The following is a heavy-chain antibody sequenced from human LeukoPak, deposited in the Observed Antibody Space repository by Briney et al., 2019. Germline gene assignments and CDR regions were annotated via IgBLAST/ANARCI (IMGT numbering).Heavy chain of an antibody. Sequence: SETLSLTCPVSGGSISSYYWGWIRQPAGRGLEWIGYIYYSGCNNYNPSLKSRVTISVDTSKNQFSLKLSSVTAADTAVYYCARGNLDTAGSFDYWGQGTLVTVSS. CDR2: IYYSGCN. J-gene: IGHJ4*02. V-gene: IGHV4-59*01. CDR3: ARGNLDTAGSFDY. CDR1: GGSISSYY. D-gene: IGHD5-18*01.